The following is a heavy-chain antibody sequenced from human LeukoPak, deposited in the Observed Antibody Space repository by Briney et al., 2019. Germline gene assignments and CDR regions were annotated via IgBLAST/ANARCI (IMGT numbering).Heavy chain of an antibody. CDR3: ARTLSAASPFDY. D-gene: IGHD2-2*01. CDR1: GFTFSTFE. V-gene: IGHV3-48*03. J-gene: IGHJ4*02. Sequence: PGGSLRLSCAASGFTFSTFEMNWVRQAPGKRPEWLSYINSGGTTVYYADSVKGRFTISRDNAKNSLYLQMNSLRDEDTAVYYCARTLSAASPFDYWGQGTLVTVSS. CDR2: INSGGTTV.